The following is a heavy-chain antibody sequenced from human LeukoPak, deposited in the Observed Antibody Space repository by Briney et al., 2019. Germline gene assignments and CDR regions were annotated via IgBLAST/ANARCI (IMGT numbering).Heavy chain of an antibody. CDR3: ARVLPFQYSSGWYGGHYFDY. CDR2: ISSSSSYI. CDR1: GFTFSSYS. Sequence: GGSLRLSCAASGFTFSSYSMNWVRQAPGKGLEWVSSISSSSSYIYYADSVKGRFTISRDNAKNSLYLQMNSLRAEDTAVYYCARVLPFQYSSGWYGGHYFDYWGQGTLVTVSS. V-gene: IGHV3-21*01. D-gene: IGHD6-19*01. J-gene: IGHJ4*02.